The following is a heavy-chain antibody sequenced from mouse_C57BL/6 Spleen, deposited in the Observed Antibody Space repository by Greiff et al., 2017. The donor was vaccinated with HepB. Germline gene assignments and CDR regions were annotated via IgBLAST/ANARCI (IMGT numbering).Heavy chain of an antibody. D-gene: IGHD1-1*01. CDR2: ISDGGSYT. J-gene: IGHJ2*01. CDR3: ARKVLRDYFDY. Sequence: EVQRVESGGGLVKPGGSLKLSCAASGFTFSSYAMSWVRQTPEKRLEWVATISDGGSYTYYPDNVKGRFTISRDNAKNNLYLQMSHLKSEATAMYYCARKVLRDYFDYWGQGTTLTVSS. V-gene: IGHV5-4*01. CDR1: GFTFSSYA.